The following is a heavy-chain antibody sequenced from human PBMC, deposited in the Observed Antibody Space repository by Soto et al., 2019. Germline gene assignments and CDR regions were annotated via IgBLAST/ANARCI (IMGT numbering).Heavy chain of an antibody. V-gene: IGHV3-48*02. J-gene: IGHJ6*02. CDR1: GFTFSSYS. D-gene: IGHD1-26*01. CDR2: ISSSSSTI. CDR3: ARDPAAVVSGYGMDV. Sequence: GGSLRLSCAASGFTFSSYSMNWVRQAPGKGLEWVSYISSSSSTIYYADSVKGRFTISRDNAKNSLYLQMNSLRDEDTAVYYCARDPAAVVSGYGMDVWGQGTTVTVS.